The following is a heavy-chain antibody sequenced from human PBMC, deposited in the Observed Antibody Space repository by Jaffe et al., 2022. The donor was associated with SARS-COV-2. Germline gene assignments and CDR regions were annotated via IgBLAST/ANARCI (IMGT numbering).Heavy chain of an antibody. J-gene: IGHJ6*03. CDR2: MNPNSGNT. CDR1: GYTFTSYD. CDR3: ARGIRGCSGGSCYLNYYYYYMDV. D-gene: IGHD2-15*01. Sequence: QVQLVQSGAEVKKPGASVKVSCKASGYTFTSYDINWVRQATGQGLEWMGWMNPNSGNTGYAQKFQGRVTMTRNTSISTAYMELSSLRSEDTAVYYCARGIRGCSGGSCYLNYYYYYMDVWGKGTTVTVSS. V-gene: IGHV1-8*01.